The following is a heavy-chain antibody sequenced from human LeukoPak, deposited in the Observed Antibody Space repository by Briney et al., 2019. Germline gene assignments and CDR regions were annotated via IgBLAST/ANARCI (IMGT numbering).Heavy chain of an antibody. CDR3: ARGEIGYWSSTSCLEFDP. Sequence: ASVKVSCKASGYTFTSYYMHWVRQAPGQGLEWMGVINPSGGSTSYAQKFQGRVTMTRDMSTSTVYMELSSLRSEDTAVYYCARGEIGYWSSTSCLEFDPWGQGTLVTVSS. V-gene: IGHV1-46*01. D-gene: IGHD2-2*01. CDR2: INPSGGST. J-gene: IGHJ5*02. CDR1: GYTFTSYY.